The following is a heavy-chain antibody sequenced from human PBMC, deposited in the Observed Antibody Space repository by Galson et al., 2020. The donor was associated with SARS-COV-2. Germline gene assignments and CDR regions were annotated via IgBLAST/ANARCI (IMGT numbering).Heavy chain of an antibody. CDR1: GGSISSGGYY. J-gene: IGHJ3*02. V-gene: IGHV4-31*01. Sequence: SETLSLTCTVSGGSISSGGYYWSWIRQHPGKGLEWIGYIYYSGSTYYNPSLKSLVTISVDTSKNQFSRKLSSVTAADTAVYYCARGRLDYDYVWGSYRRYDAFDIWGQGTMVTVSS. CDR3: ARGRLDYDYVWGSYRRYDAFDI. CDR2: IYYSGST. D-gene: IGHD3-16*02.